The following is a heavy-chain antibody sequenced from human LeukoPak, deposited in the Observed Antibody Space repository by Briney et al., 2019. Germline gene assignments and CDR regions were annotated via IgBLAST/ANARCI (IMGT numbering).Heavy chain of an antibody. V-gene: IGHV3-66*02. CDR3: ARDHSGSYQRAFDI. CDR2: IYGGGST. J-gene: IGHJ3*02. CDR1: AFTVSSNY. D-gene: IGHD1-26*01. Sequence: GGSLRLSCAVSAFTVSSNYVSWVRQAPGKGLEWVSVIYGGGSTNYADSEKGRFTISRDNSKNTLYLQMNSLRAEDTAVYYCARDHSGSYQRAFDIWGQGTMVTVSS.